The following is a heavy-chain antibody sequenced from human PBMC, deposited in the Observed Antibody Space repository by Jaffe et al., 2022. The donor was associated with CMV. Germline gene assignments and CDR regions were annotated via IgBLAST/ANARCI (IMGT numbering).Heavy chain of an antibody. CDR1: GFTFSSYW. CDR3: ASRTYYDFWSGPTTRGYFDY. CDR2: IKQDGSEK. Sequence: EVQLVESGGGLVQPGGSLRLSCAASGFTFSSYWMSWVRQAPGKGLEWVANIKQDGSEKYYVDSVKGRFTISRDNAKNSLYLQMNSLRAEDTAVYYCASRTYYDFWSGPTTRGYFDYWGQGTLVTVSS. D-gene: IGHD3-3*01. J-gene: IGHJ4*02. V-gene: IGHV3-7*01.